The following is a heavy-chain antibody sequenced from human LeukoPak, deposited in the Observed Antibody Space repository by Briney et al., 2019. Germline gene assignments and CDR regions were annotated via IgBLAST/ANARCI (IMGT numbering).Heavy chain of an antibody. Sequence: GGSLRLSCAASQLTFSNYCMTWVRQGPGKGLEWVATIKKDGSEKYYVDSVKGRFTISRDNAENSLYLQMNSLRAEDTAVYYCARASGYSSSWYYFDYWGQGTLVTVSS. J-gene: IGHJ4*02. CDR1: QLTFSNYC. CDR2: IKKDGSEK. D-gene: IGHD6-13*01. V-gene: IGHV3-7*01. CDR3: ARASGYSSSWYYFDY.